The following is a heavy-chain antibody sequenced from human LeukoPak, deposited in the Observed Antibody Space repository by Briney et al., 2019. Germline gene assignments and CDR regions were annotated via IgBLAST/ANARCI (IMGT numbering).Heavy chain of an antibody. CDR1: GFTFSSYA. Sequence: GGSLRLSCAASGFTFSSYAMSWVRQAPGKGLEWVSFISSSSSYIYYADSVKGRFTISRDNAKNSLYLQMNSLRTEDTALYYCAHTVTSRYFQFWGQGTLVTVSS. J-gene: IGHJ1*01. CDR3: AHTVTSRYFQF. V-gene: IGHV3-21*01. D-gene: IGHD4-17*01. CDR2: ISSSSSYI.